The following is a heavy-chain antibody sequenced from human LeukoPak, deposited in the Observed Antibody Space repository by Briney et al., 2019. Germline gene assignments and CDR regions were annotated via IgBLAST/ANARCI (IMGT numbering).Heavy chain of an antibody. J-gene: IGHJ6*03. CDR3: ARVGAATFYWYYMDV. V-gene: IGHV3-7*01. CDR2: IKQDGSEK. CDR1: GFTFSSYW. Sequence: GGSLRLSCAASGFTFSSYWMSWVRQAPGKGLEWVANIKQDGSEKYYVDSVKGRFTISRDNAKNSLYLQMNSLRAEDTAVYYCARVGAATFYWYYMDVWGKGTTVTVSS. D-gene: IGHD2-15*01.